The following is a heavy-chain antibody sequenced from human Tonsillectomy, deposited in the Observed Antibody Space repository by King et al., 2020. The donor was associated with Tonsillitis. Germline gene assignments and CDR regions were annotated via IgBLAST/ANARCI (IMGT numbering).Heavy chain of an antibody. Sequence: QLVQSGSEVKKPGSSVKVSCKASGGTFSNFAISWVRQAPGQGLEWMGGIIPIFDTANYAQKFQGRVTITADESTTTTYTELSSLRSEDTAVYYCARGDLGFCSDGSCYYYYGLDVWGQGTTVTVSS. CDR1: GGTFSNFA. V-gene: IGHV1-69*01. CDR2: IIPIFDTA. J-gene: IGHJ6*02. CDR3: ARGDLGFCSDGSCYYYYGLDV. D-gene: IGHD2-15*01.